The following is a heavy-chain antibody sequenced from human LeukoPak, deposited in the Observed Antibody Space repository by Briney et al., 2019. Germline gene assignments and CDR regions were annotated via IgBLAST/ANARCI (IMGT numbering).Heavy chain of an antibody. Sequence: SETLSLTCTVSGGSLSNHYWSWIRQPPGKGLEWIGHIYDSGSTTYNPSLKSRVTMSVDTSKNQFSLNLSSVTAADTAVYYCARGRVGGPKAPFDYWGQGTLVTVSS. CDR2: IYDSGST. CDR3: ARGRVGGPKAPFDY. D-gene: IGHD3-16*01. J-gene: IGHJ4*02. V-gene: IGHV4-59*11. CDR1: GGSLSNHY.